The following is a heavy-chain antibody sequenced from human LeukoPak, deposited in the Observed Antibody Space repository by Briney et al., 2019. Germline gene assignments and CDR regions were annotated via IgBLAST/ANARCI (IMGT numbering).Heavy chain of an antibody. CDR2: ISYDGSIK. Sequence: QAGGSLRLSCEASGFTLSIYWMSWVRQAPGKGLEWVAVISYDGSIKYYADSVKGRFTISRDNSKNTLYLQMNSLRAEDTAVYYCAREDMTTVTTRWAFDIWGQGSMVTVSS. D-gene: IGHD4-17*01. J-gene: IGHJ3*02. V-gene: IGHV3-30*03. CDR1: GFTLSIYW. CDR3: AREDMTTVTTRWAFDI.